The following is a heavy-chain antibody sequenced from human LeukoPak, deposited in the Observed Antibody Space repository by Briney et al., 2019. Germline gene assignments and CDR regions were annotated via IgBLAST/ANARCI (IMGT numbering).Heavy chain of an antibody. CDR2: GDYSGGT. J-gene: IGHJ3*02. V-gene: IGHV4-39*07. CDR1: GDSFTSVTDY. Sequence: SSETLSLTCTVSGDSFTSVTDYWAWIRKPPGKGLEWIASGDYSGGTYYNPSLESRVAISVDTSKTQFSLKLSSVTAADTAVYYCARDLAYSGRHYTRWPAFDIWGQGTKVTVSS. D-gene: IGHD1-26*01. CDR3: ARDLAYSGRHYTRWPAFDI.